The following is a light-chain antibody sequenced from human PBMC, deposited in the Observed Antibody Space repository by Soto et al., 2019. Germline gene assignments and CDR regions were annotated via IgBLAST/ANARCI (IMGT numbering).Light chain of an antibody. Sequence: DIQMTPSPSSLSASVLDIVNITFRASQDISSFLAWYQQKPGKAPKLLIYAATSLQSGVPSRFSGSGSGTEFTLTLSSLQPEDFATYYCQKLALYPSNFGGGTKVDIK. V-gene: IGKV1-9*01. CDR1: QDISSF. CDR3: QKLALYPSN. CDR2: AAT. J-gene: IGKJ4*01.